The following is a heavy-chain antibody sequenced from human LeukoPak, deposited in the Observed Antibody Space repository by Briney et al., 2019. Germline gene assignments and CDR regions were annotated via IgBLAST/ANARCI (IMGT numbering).Heavy chain of an antibody. V-gene: IGHV1-8*03. Sequence: ASVKVSCKASGYTFTSYDINWVRQATGQGLEWMGWMNPNSGNTGYAQKFQGRVAITRNTSISTAYMELSSLRSEDTAVYYCARGPPIAVAGICWFDPWGQGTLVTVSS. J-gene: IGHJ5*02. D-gene: IGHD6-19*01. CDR1: GYTFTSYD. CDR2: MNPNSGNT. CDR3: ARGPPIAVAGICWFDP.